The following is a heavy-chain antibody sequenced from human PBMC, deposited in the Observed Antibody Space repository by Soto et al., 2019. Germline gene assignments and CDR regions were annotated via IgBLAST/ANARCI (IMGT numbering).Heavy chain of an antibody. Sequence: SETLSLTCTVSGGSISSGGSFWSWIRQLPGKGLEYIGHVHYSGNTYYNPSLRSRVTISVVTSQNQFSLKLTSVTAADTAVYYCARNPIYGDYLGWFDPWGQGNLVTVSS. CDR2: VHYSGNT. D-gene: IGHD4-17*01. J-gene: IGHJ5*02. V-gene: IGHV4-31*03. CDR3: ARNPIYGDYLGWFDP. CDR1: GGSISSGGSF.